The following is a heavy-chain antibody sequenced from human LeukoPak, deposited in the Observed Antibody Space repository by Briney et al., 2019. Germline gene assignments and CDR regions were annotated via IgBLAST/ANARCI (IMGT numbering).Heavy chain of an antibody. CDR3: ASSMVRGVDFDY. Sequence: ATVKVSCKASGYTFTSYAMHWVRQAPGQRLEWMGWINAGNGNTKYSQKFQGRVTITRDTFASTAYMELSSLRSEDTAVYYCASSMVRGVDFDYWGQGTLVTVSS. V-gene: IGHV1-3*01. CDR1: GYTFTSYA. CDR2: INAGNGNT. D-gene: IGHD3-10*01. J-gene: IGHJ4*02.